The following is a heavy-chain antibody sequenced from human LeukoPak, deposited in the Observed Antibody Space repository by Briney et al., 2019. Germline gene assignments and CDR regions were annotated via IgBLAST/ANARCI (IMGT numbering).Heavy chain of an antibody. J-gene: IGHJ2*01. CDR2: ISYDGSNK. V-gene: IGHV3-30-3*01. CDR3: ARAGRVTTTYWYFDL. CDR1: GFTFSSYA. D-gene: IGHD4-17*01. Sequence: GGSLRLSCAASGFTFSSYAMHWVRQAPGKGLEWVAVISYDGSNKHYAHSVKGRFTISRDNSKNTMYLQMNSLRGEDTAVYYCARAGRVTTTYWYFDLWGRGTLVTVSS.